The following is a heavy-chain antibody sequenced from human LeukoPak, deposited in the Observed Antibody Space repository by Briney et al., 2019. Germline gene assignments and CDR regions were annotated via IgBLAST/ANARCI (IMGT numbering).Heavy chain of an antibody. J-gene: IGHJ4*02. Sequence: PGGSLRLSCAASGFTLSTYSMNWVRQAPGKGLEWVSYISSSSSTIYYADSVKGRFTISRDNTENSLYLQMNTLRAEDTAVYYCARGFRTKILRGVQYFDYWGRGTLVSVSS. D-gene: IGHD3-10*01. CDR1: GFTLSTYS. V-gene: IGHV3-48*04. CDR3: ARGFRTKILRGVQYFDY. CDR2: ISSSSSTI.